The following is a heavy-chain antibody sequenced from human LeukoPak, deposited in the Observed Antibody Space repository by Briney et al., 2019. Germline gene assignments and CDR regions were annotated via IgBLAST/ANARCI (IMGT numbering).Heavy chain of an antibody. J-gene: IGHJ4*02. CDR1: GFTFSSYW. CDR3: ARDRDYYDSSEDY. D-gene: IGHD3-22*01. CDR2: VKQDGSEK. Sequence: GSLRLSCAASGFTFSSYWMSWVRQAPGKGLEWVANVKQDGSEKYYVDSVKGRFTISRDKAKNSLYLQMNSLRAEDTAVYYCARDRDYYDSSEDYWGQGTLVTVSS. V-gene: IGHV3-7*01.